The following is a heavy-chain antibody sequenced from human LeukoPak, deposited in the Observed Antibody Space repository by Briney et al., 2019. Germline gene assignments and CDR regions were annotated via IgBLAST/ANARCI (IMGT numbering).Heavy chain of an antibody. V-gene: IGHV4-34*01. D-gene: IGHD7-27*01. Sequence: SETLSLTCAVYGGSFSGYYWSWIRQPPGKGLEWIGEINHSGSTNYNPSLKSRVTISVDTSKNQFSLKLSSVTAADTAVYYCARHPITGEGYYYMDVWGKGTTVTVSS. CDR2: INHSGST. J-gene: IGHJ6*03. CDR1: GGSFSGYY. CDR3: ARHPITGEGYYYMDV.